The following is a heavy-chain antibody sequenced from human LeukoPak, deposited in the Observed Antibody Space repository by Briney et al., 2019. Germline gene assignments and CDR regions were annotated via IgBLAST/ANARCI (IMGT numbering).Heavy chain of an antibody. Sequence: PSETLSLTCTVSGYSISSGYYWGWIRQPPGKGLEWIGSIYHSGSTYYNPSLKSRVTISVDTSKNQFSLKLSSVTAADTAVYYCARGSWNDRGSWFDPWGQGTLVTVSS. D-gene: IGHD1-1*01. V-gene: IGHV4-38-2*02. CDR1: GYSISSGYY. CDR2: IYHSGST. J-gene: IGHJ5*02. CDR3: ARGSWNDRGSWFDP.